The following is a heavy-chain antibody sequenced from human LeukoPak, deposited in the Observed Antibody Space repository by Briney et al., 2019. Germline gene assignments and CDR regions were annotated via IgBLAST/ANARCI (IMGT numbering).Heavy chain of an antibody. V-gene: IGHV4-59*01. J-gene: IGHJ4*02. Sequence: SETLSLTCTVFGGSISSYYWSWIRQPPGKGLERIGYIYYSGTTNYNPSLKSRVTISVDTSKDQFSLKLNSVTAADTAVYYCARGSSSGWYGFDSWGQGTLVTVSS. CDR3: ARGSSSGWYGFDS. CDR2: IYYSGTT. CDR1: GGSISSYY. D-gene: IGHD6-19*01.